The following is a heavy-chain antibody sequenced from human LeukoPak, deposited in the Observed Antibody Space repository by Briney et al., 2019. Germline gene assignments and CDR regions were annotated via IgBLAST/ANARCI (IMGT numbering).Heavy chain of an antibody. Sequence: ASVKVSCKASGYTFTGYYMHWVRQAPGQGLEWMGIINPSGGSTSYAQKFQGRVTMTRDMSTSTVYMELSSLRSEDTAVYYCASNLYDFWSGYPPGFGAFDIWGQGTMVTVSS. CDR3: ASNLYDFWSGYPPGFGAFDI. CDR2: INPSGGST. V-gene: IGHV1-46*01. J-gene: IGHJ3*02. D-gene: IGHD3-3*01. CDR1: GYTFTGYY.